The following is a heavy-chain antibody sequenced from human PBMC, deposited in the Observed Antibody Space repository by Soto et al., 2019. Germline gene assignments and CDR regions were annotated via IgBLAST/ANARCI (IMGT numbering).Heavy chain of an antibody. D-gene: IGHD3-16*02. V-gene: IGHV3-73*01. CDR2: IRSKANSYAT. CDR1: GFTFSVSA. CDR3: TRQISVLDYYYYYMDV. J-gene: IGHJ6*03. Sequence: PGGSLRLSCAASGFTFSVSAMHWVRQASGKGLEWVGRIRSKANSYATAYAASVKGRFTISRDDSKNTAYLQMNSLKAEDTAVYYCTRQISVLDYYYYYMDVWGKGTTVTVSS.